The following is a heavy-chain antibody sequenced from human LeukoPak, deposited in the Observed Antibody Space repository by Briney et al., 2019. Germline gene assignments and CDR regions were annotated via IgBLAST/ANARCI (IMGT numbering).Heavy chain of an antibody. D-gene: IGHD3-10*01. J-gene: IGHJ4*02. CDR1: GYTFTGYY. CDR3: ARGVNVLLWFGELYYFDY. CDR2: INPNSGGT. V-gene: IGHV1-2*06. Sequence: GASVKVSCKASGYTFTGYYMHWVRQAPAQGLEWMGRINPNSGGTNYAQKFQGRVTMTRDTSISTAYMELSRLRSDDTAVYYCARGVNVLLWFGELYYFDYWGQGTLVTVSS.